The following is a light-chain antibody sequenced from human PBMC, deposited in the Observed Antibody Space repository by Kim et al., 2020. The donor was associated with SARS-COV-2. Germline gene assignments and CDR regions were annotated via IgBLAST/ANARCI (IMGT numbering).Light chain of an antibody. J-gene: IGKJ2*01. CDR2: GAY. CDR1: QSISTN. Sequence: VSPGERATLSCRASQSISTNLAWYQHKPGQAPSLLIYGAYNRATGVPARFSGSGSGTDFTLTISSRQSEDFAVYFCQQYNKWHMYTFGQGTKLEI. V-gene: IGKV3-15*01. CDR3: QQYNKWHMYT.